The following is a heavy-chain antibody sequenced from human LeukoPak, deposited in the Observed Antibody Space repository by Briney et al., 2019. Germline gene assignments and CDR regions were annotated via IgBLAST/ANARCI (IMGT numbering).Heavy chain of an antibody. CDR3: AREGETIFGVVIARDAFDI. D-gene: IGHD3-3*01. Sequence: ASVKVSCKASGYTFTSYGISWVRQAPGQGLEWMGWISAYNGNTNYAQKLQGRVTMTTDTSTSTAYMELRSLRSDDTAMYYCAREGETIFGVVIARDAFDIWGQGTMVTVSS. CDR2: ISAYNGNT. J-gene: IGHJ3*02. V-gene: IGHV1-18*01. CDR1: GYTFTSYG.